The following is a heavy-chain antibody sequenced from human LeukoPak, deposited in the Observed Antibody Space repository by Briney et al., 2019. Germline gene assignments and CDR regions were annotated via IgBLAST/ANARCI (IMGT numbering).Heavy chain of an antibody. CDR2: IYFSGST. CDR3: ASPAIAYYYDSSGNLIPDDAFDI. V-gene: IGHV4-39*01. CDR1: GGSISSSSYY. Sequence: PSETLSLTCTVSGGSISSSSYYWGWIRQPPGKGLEWIGSIYFSGSTYYNPSLKSRVTISVDTSKNQFSLKLSSVTAADTAVYYCASPAIAYYYDSSGNLIPDDAFDIWGQGTMVTVSS. D-gene: IGHD3-22*01. J-gene: IGHJ3*02.